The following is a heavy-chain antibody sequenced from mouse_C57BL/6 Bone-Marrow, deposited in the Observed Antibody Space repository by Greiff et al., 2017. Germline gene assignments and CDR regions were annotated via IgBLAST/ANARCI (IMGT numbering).Heavy chain of an antibody. CDR2: IDPENGDT. D-gene: IGHD2-14*01. Sequence: VQLQQSGAELVRPGASVKLSCTASGFNIKDDYMHWVKQRPEQGLEWIGWIDPENGDTEYASKFQGKATITADTSSNTAYLQLSSLTSEDTAVYYCTAEVGYRGQDYCAMDYWGQGTSVTVSS. CDR1: GFNIKDDY. CDR3: TAEVGYRGQDYCAMDY. V-gene: IGHV14-4*01. J-gene: IGHJ4*01.